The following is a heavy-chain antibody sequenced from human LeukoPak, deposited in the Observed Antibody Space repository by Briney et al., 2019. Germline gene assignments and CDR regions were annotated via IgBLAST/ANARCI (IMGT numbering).Heavy chain of an antibody. J-gene: IGHJ4*02. CDR2: IIPIFGTA. D-gene: IGHD3-22*01. CDR3: ARGGDSSGYYYFDY. Sequence: WASVKVSCKASGGTFSSYAISWVRQAPGQGLEWMGGIIPIFGTANYAQKFQGRVTITADESTSTAYMELSSLRSEDTAVYYCARGGDSSGYYYFDYWGQGTLVTVSS. CDR1: GGTFSSYA. V-gene: IGHV1-69*13.